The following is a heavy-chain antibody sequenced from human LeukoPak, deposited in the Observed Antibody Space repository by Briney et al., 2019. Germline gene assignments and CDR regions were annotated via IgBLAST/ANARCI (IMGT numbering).Heavy chain of an antibody. V-gene: IGHV4-34*01. CDR2: INHSGST. D-gene: IGHD6-13*01. J-gene: IGHJ4*02. CDR1: GGSFSGYY. CDR3: ARGSNSRRQKDFDY. Sequence: PSETLSLTCAVYGGSFSGYYWSWIRQPPGKGLEWIGEINHSGSTNYNPSLKSRVTISVDTSKNQFSLKLSSVTAADTAVYYCARGSNSRRQKDFDYWGQGTLVTVSS.